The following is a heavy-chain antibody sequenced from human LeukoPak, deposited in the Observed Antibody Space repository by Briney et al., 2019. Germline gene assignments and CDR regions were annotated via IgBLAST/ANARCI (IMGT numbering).Heavy chain of an antibody. CDR2: IYYSGST. D-gene: IGHD3-3*01. CDR3: ARARAFGVVIWDFDY. Sequence: PSQTLSLTCTVSGGSISSGGYYWSWIRQHPGKGLEWIGYIYYSGSTYYNPSLKSRVTISVDTSKNQFSLKLSSVTAADTAVYYCARARAFGVVIWDFDYWGQGTLVTVSS. CDR1: GGSISSGGYY. J-gene: IGHJ4*02. V-gene: IGHV4-31*03.